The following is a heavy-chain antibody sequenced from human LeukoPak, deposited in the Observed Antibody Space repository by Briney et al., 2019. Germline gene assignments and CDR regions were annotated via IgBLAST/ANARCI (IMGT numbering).Heavy chain of an antibody. CDR2: ISYDGSNK. D-gene: IGHD5-18*01. V-gene: IGHV3-30-3*01. J-gene: IGHJ3*02. CDR3: AREGGYSSADAFDI. CDR1: GFTFSSYA. Sequence: GGSLRLSCAASGFTFSSYAMHWVRQAPGKGLEWVAVISYDGSNKYYADSVKGRFTISRDNSKNTLYLQMNSLRSDDTAVYYCAREGGYSSADAFDIWGQGTMVTVSS.